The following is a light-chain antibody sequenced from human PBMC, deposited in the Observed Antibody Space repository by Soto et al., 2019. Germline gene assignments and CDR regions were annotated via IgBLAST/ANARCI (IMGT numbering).Light chain of an antibody. CDR1: TGAVTSTYY. J-gene: IGLJ3*02. Sequence: QAVVTQEPSLTVSPGGTVTLTCASSTGAVTSTYYPNWFQQKPGQAPRALIYLTSNKHSWTPARFSGSLLGGKAALTLSGVQPEDEAEYYCLLYYNGAGVFGGGTKLTVL. V-gene: IGLV7-43*01. CDR2: LTS. CDR3: LLYYNGAGV.